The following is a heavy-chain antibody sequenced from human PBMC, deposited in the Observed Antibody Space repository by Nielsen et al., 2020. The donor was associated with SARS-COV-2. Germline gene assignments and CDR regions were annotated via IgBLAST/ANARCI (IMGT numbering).Heavy chain of an antibody. V-gene: IGHV3-20*04. D-gene: IGHD2-15*01. J-gene: IGHJ6*02. CDR3: ARGLGYCSGGSCYNYYYYGMDV. Sequence: GESLKISCAASGFTFDDYGMSWVRQAPGKGLEWVSGINWNGGSTGYADSVKGRFTISRDNAKNSLYLQMNSLRAEDTAVYYCARGLGYCSGGSCYNYYYYGMDVWGQGTTVTVSS. CDR1: GFTFDDYG. CDR2: INWNGGST.